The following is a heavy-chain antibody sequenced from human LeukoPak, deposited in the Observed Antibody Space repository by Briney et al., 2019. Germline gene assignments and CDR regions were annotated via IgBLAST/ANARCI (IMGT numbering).Heavy chain of an antibody. CDR3: ARHGRSSCGPCSTGRWFDS. D-gene: IGHD2-15*01. J-gene: IGHJ5*01. CDR1: GGSINRYY. CDR2: IYYSGNT. V-gene: IGHV4-59*08. Sequence: SETLSLTCTVSGGSINRYYWNWLRQPPGKPLEWIGHIYYSGNTKYNPSLNSRVTISIDTSQNQFSLKLSSVSAADTAVYYCARHGRSSCGPCSTGRWFDSWGQGTLVTASS.